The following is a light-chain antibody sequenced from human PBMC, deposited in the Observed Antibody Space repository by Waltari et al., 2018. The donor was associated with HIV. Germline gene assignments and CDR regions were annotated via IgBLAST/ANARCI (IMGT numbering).Light chain of an antibody. CDR2: DVS. V-gene: IGKV3-11*01. CDR1: QSFSNY. J-gene: IGKJ5*01. CDR3: QQRSDWQIT. Sequence: ENVLTQSPATLSLSPGERATLSCTASQSFSNYLAWYQQKPGQAPRLLIYDVSKRAIGIPDRFSGSGSGTDFTLTISSLEAEDFAVYYCQQRSDWQITFGQGTRLEIK.